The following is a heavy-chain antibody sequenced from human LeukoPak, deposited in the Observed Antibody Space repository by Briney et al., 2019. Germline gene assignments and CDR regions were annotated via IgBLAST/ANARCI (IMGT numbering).Heavy chain of an antibody. V-gene: IGHV4-30-4*01. CDR1: GGSISSGDYY. CDR2: IYYSGST. Sequence: SETLSLTCTVSGGSISSGDYYWSWIRQPPGKGLEWIGYIYYSGSTYYNPSLKSRVTISVDTSKNQFSLKLSSVTAADTAVYYCAIVSLQDYDYVWGSYRPLPYFDYWGQGTLVTVSS. J-gene: IGHJ4*02. CDR3: AIVSLQDYDYVWGSYRPLPYFDY. D-gene: IGHD3-16*02.